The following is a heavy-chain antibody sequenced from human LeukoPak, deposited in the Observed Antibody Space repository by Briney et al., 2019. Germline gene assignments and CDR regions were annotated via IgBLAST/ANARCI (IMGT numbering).Heavy chain of an antibody. D-gene: IGHD2-2*01. J-gene: IGHJ4*02. CDR1: GFTFSSYA. Sequence: PGGSLRLSCAASGFTFSSYAMSWVRQAPGKGLEWVSAISGSGSSTYYADSVKGRFTISRDNSKNTLYLQMNSLRAEDTAVYYCAKYRYCSSTGCLAYYFDYWGQGTLVTVSS. CDR2: ISGSGSST. CDR3: AKYRYCSSTGCLAYYFDY. V-gene: IGHV3-23*01.